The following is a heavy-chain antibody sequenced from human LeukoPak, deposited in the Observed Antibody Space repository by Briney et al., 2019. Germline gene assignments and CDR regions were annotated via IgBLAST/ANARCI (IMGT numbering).Heavy chain of an antibody. CDR3: ARDRYYYDSSGYSYYYYGMDV. CDR1: GFTFSSYS. V-gene: IGHV3-21*01. D-gene: IGHD3-22*01. J-gene: IGHJ6*02. CDR2: ISSSSSYI. Sequence: SGGSLRLSCAASGFTFSSYSMNWVRQAPGKGLEWVSSISSSSSYIYYADSVKGRFTISRDNAKNSLYLQMNSLRAEDTAVYYCARDRYYYDSSGYSYYYYGMDVWGQGTTVTVSS.